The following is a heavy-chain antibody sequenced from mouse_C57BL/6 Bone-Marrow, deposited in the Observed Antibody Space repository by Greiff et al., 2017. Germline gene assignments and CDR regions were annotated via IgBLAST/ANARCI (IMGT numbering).Heavy chain of an antibody. D-gene: IGHD1-1*01. V-gene: IGHV1-50*01. CDR1: GYTFTSYW. CDR3: ARGYYYGSSHYAMDY. Sequence: VQLQQPGAELVKPGASVKLSCKASGYTFTSYWMQWVKQRPGQGLEWIGEIDPSDSYTNYTQKFKGKATLTVDTSSSTAYMQLSSLTSEDSAVYYCARGYYYGSSHYAMDYWGQGTSVTVSS. CDR2: IDPSDSYT. J-gene: IGHJ4*01.